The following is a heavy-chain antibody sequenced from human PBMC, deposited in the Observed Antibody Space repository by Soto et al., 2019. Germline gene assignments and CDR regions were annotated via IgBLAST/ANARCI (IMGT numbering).Heavy chain of an antibody. CDR1: GFTFSSYD. V-gene: IGHV3-13*01. J-gene: IGHJ3*02. Sequence: GGSLRLSCAASGFTFSSYDMHWVRQATGKGLEWVSAIGTAGDTYYPGSVKGRFTISRENAKNSLYLQMNSLRAGDTAVYYCARAELAAAGWVVPFDIWGQGTMVTVSS. CDR3: ARAELAAAGWVVPFDI. CDR2: IGTAGDT. D-gene: IGHD6-13*01.